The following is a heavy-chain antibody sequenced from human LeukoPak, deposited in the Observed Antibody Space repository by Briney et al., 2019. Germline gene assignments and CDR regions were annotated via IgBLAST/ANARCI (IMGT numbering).Heavy chain of an antibody. CDR3: ARDSYYGGTQDY. Sequence: GGSLRLSCAASGFLFSSYEMNWVRQAPGKGLEWVSYISTSGGTIYYADSVKGRFTISRDNAKNSLYLQMNSLRAEDTAVYYCARDSYYGGTQDYWGQGTLVTVSS. CDR1: GFLFSSYE. J-gene: IGHJ4*02. V-gene: IGHV3-48*03. CDR2: ISTSGGTI. D-gene: IGHD4-23*01.